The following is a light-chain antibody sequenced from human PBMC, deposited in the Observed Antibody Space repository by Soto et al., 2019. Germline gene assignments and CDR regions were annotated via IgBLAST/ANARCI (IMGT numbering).Light chain of an antibody. CDR2: HVS. Sequence: SALTQPASLSGSPGQSITISCTGTSSDVGAYNYVSWYQQHPGRAPQLIIYHVSNRPSGVSNRFSGSKSDNTASLTISGLQAEDEADYYCSSFTSSSSYVFGPGTKVTVL. V-gene: IGLV2-14*03. CDR1: SSDVGAYNY. CDR3: SSFTSSSSYV. J-gene: IGLJ1*01.